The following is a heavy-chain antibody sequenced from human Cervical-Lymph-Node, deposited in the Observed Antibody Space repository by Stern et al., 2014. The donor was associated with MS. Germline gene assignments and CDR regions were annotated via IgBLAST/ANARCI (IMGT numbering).Heavy chain of an antibody. CDR1: GYTFTLYD. V-gene: IGHV1-8*01. J-gene: IGHJ6*02. D-gene: IGHD2-15*01. Sequence: VQLVESGAEVKKPGASVKVSCKASGYTFTLYDINWVRQATGQGLEWMGWMNQNSGNTGYAQKFQGRITMTRNTSTSTAYMELSSLRSEDTAVYFCRSGGTYYYDGMDVWGQGTTVIVS. CDR2: MNQNSGNT. CDR3: RSGGTYYYDGMDV.